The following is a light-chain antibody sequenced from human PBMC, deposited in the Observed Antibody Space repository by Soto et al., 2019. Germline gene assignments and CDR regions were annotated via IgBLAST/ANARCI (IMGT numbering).Light chain of an antibody. CDR3: HQFDSVPLT. CDR1: HDIGTY. J-gene: IGKJ4*01. Sequence: DVQMTQSPSSLSASVGDRVTITCQASHDIGTYLNWYQHKPGKAPKLLIFDTSHLSTGVPARFSGSGSDTYFTFTITNLQAEDFAAYSSHQFDSVPLTFGGGTHVEI. V-gene: IGKV1-33*01. CDR2: DTS.